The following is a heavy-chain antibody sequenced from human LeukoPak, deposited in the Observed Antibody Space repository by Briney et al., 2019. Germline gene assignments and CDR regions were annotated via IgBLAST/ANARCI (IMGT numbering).Heavy chain of an antibody. CDR1: GGSISSYY. Sequence: SETLPLTCTVSGGSISSYYWSWIRQPPGKGLEWIGYIYYSGSTNYNPSLKSRVTISVDTSKNQFSLKLSSVTAADTAVYSCARQNSGGVTIDAFDIWGQGTMVTVSS. D-gene: IGHD2-21*02. CDR3: ARQNSGGVTIDAFDI. CDR2: IYYSGST. J-gene: IGHJ3*02. V-gene: IGHV4-59*01.